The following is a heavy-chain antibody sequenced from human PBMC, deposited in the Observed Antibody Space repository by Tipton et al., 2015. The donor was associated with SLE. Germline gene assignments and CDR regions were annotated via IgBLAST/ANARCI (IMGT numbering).Heavy chain of an antibody. V-gene: IGHV1-8*01. CDR2: MNPNSGNT. D-gene: IGHD2-2*01. CDR3: ARGPLCSSTSCKGWFDP. CDR1: GYTFTSYD. J-gene: IGHJ5*02. Sequence: QSGAEVKKPGASVKVSCKASGYTFTSYDINWVRQATGQGLEWMGWMNPNSGNTGCAQKFQGRVTMTRNTSISTAYMELSSLRSEATAVYYCARGPLCSSTSCKGWFDPWGQGTLFTVSS.